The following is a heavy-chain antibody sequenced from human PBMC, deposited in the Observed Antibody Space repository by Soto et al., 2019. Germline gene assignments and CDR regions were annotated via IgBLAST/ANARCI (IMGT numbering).Heavy chain of an antibody. J-gene: IGHJ4*02. Sequence: QVQLQESGPGLVKPSETLSLTCTVSGGSISGYYWTWIRQPPGKGLEWVGSLFYGGTTDYNPYLKSRLTMSLDTSKTHFSLKLRSVTAADTAVYYCARHRGPAPVYWGQGTLVTASS. CDR3: ARHRGPAPVY. CDR2: LFYGGTT. V-gene: IGHV4-39*01. D-gene: IGHD3-10*01. CDR1: GGSISGYY.